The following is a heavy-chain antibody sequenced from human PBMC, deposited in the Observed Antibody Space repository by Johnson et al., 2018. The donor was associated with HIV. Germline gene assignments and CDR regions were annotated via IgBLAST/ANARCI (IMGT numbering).Heavy chain of an antibody. J-gene: IGHJ3*02. V-gene: IGHV3-64*01. CDR1: GFTFSSHA. D-gene: IGHD3-22*01. CDR2: ISGNGGRT. CDR3: AREVHHTRITMIVVVSGENAFDI. Sequence: MKLVESGGGLIQPGGSLRLSCAASGFTFSSHAMHWVRQAPGQGLEYVSGISGNGGRTYYANSVKGRFTISRDNSKNTLYVQMNSLRAEDTAVYYCAREVHHTRITMIVVVSGENAFDIWGQGTMVTVSS.